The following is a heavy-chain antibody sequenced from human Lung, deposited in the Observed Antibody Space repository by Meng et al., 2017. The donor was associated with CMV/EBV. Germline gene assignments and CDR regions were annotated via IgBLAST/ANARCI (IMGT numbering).Heavy chain of an antibody. D-gene: IGHD3-10*01. CDR1: GYTFTGYY. CDR3: ARFGEVIDY. CDR2: INPKSGAK. V-gene: IGHV1-2*06. Sequence: QVQLVQSGAEVKKPGAAVKVSCKTSGYTFTGYYTHWVRQAPGQGLEWMGRINPKSGAKDYEQKFQGRVTLTRDTSINTAYMELNRLTSDDTAVYYCARFGEVIDYWGQGTLVTVSS. J-gene: IGHJ4*02.